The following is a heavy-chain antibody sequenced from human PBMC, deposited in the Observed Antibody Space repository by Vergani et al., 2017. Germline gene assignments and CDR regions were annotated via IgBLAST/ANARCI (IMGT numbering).Heavy chain of an antibody. CDR1: GFTFIMHA. Sequence: EVQLLESGGDLVQPGGSLRLSCAASGFTFIMHAMSWVRQAPGKGLEWVSTLSASDRRTHYADSVKGRFTSSRDNSKNTLFLHMNSLRPEDTAVYYCAKVGRSEVAGTFGAFDSWGQGTMVTVSS. CDR3: AKVGRSEVAGTFGAFDS. D-gene: IGHD6-19*01. J-gene: IGHJ3*02. V-gene: IGHV3-23*01. CDR2: LSASDRRT.